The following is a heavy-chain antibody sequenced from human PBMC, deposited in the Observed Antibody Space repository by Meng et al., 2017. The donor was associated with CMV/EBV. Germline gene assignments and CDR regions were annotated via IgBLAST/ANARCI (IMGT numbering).Heavy chain of an antibody. J-gene: IGHJ4*02. Sequence: QITLKESGPTLVKPTQTLTLTCTFSGFSLSTSGVGVGWIRQPPGKALEWLALIYWDDDKRYSPSLKSRLTITKDTSKNQVVLTMTNMDPVDTATYYCANSGYYYDSSGYRIDYWGQGPLVTVYS. V-gene: IGHV2-5*02. CDR3: ANSGYYYDSSGYRIDY. CDR2: IYWDDDK. D-gene: IGHD3-22*01. CDR1: GFSLSTSGVG.